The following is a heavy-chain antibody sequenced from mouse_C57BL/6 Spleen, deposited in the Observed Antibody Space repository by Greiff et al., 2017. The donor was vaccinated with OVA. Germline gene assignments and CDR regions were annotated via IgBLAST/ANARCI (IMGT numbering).Heavy chain of an antibody. CDR1: GYTFTDYY. CDR3: ARSELLSFDY. D-gene: IGHD2-1*01. V-gene: IGHV1-26*01. CDR2: INPNNGGT. Sequence: VQLQQSGPELVKPGASVKISCKASGYTFTDYYMNWVKQSHGKSLEWIGDINPNNGGTSYNQKFKGKATLTVDKSSSTAYMELRSLTSEDSAVYYCARSELLSFDYWGQGTTLTVSS. J-gene: IGHJ2*01.